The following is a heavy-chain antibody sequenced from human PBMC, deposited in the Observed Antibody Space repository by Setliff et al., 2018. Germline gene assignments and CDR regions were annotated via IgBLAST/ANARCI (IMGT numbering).Heavy chain of an antibody. J-gene: IGHJ4*02. CDR2: IYPGDSDT. Sequence: GASLKISCKTSGFSFTTNWIVWVRQMPGKGLEWVGIIYPGDSDTRYSPSLQGQVTISADKSITTAYLQWSSLRASDTAMYYCARHFGFSAGWYADYWGQGTLVTVSS. CDR1: GFSFTTNW. CDR3: ARHFGFSAGWYADY. V-gene: IGHV5-51*01. D-gene: IGHD6-19*01.